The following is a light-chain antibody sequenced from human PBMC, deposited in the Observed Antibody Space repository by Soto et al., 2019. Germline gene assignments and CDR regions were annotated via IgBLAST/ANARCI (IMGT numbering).Light chain of an antibody. Sequence: QSALTQPRSVSGSPGQSVTISCTGTSSDVGGYNYVSCYQQHPGKAPKLMIYDVSKRPSGVPDRFSGSKSGNTASLTISGLQAEDEADYYCCSYAGRYTYVFGTGTKVTVL. CDR2: DVS. CDR3: CSYAGRYTYV. J-gene: IGLJ1*01. V-gene: IGLV2-11*01. CDR1: SSDVGGYNY.